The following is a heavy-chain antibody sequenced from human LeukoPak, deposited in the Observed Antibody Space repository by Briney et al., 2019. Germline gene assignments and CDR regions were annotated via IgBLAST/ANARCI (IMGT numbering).Heavy chain of an antibody. V-gene: IGHV4-59*01. CDR3: AIHIVVVPAAKKKNWFDP. Sequence: PSETLSLTCTVSGGSISSYYWSWIRQPPGKGLEWIGYIYYSGSTNYNPPLKSRVTISVDTSKNQFSLKLSSVTAADTAVYYCAIHIVVVPAAKKKNWFDPWGQGTLVTVSS. J-gene: IGHJ5*02. D-gene: IGHD2-2*01. CDR1: GGSISSYY. CDR2: IYYSGST.